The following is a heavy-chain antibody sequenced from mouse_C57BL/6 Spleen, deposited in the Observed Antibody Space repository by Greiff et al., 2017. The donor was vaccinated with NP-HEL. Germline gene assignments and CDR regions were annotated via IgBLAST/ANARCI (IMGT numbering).Heavy chain of an antibody. V-gene: IGHV1-69*01. D-gene: IGHD2-3*01. CDR3: ARFDGPVFDD. CDR1: GYTFTSYW. CDR2: IDPSDSYT. J-gene: IGHJ2*01. Sequence: QVQLQQPGAELVMPGASVKLSCKASGYTFTSYWMHWVKQRPGQGLEWIGEIDPSDSYTNYNQKFKGKSTLTVDKSSSTAYMKLSSLTSEDSAVYYCARFDGPVFDDWGQGTTRTVSS.